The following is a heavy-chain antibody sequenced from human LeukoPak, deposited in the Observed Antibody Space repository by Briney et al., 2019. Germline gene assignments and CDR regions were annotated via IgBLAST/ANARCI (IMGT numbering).Heavy chain of an antibody. Sequence: PGGSLRLSRAASGFTFSNYWMSWVRQAPGEGLEWVANIKQDGSEKYYVGSVKGRFTISRDNADNSLYLQMNSLRAEDTAVYYCARLRTFDYWGQGTLVTVSS. J-gene: IGHJ4*02. CDR2: IKQDGSEK. CDR1: GFTFSNYW. D-gene: IGHD1-14*01. CDR3: ARLRTFDY. V-gene: IGHV3-7*03.